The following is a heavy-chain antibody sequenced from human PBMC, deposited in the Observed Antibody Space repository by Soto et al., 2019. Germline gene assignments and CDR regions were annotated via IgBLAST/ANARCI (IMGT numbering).Heavy chain of an antibody. CDR3: ARALPVAKGGFDP. Sequence: EVQLVETGGGLIQPGGSLRLSCAASGFTVSNTYMTWVRQPPGQGLECVSVIYTAGGTNYADSVKGRFIISRDNSKSTLYLQMNSLRAEDTAVYYCARALPVAKGGFDPWGQGTLVNVSS. CDR1: GFTVSNTY. J-gene: IGHJ5*02. D-gene: IGHD2-2*01. V-gene: IGHV3-53*02. CDR2: IYTAGGT.